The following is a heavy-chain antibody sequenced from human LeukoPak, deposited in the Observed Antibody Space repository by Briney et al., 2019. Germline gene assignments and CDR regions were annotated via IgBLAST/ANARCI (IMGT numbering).Heavy chain of an antibody. V-gene: IGHV3-9*01. Sequence: GGSLRLSCAGSGFIFNNYAMHWVRQPPGKGLEWVSGISWNSGSIDYADSVKGRFTISRDNSKNTLYLQMNSLRAEDTAVYYCARGRGSYYSGNYFDYWGQGTLVTVSS. CDR2: ISWNSGSI. CDR1: GFIFNNYA. D-gene: IGHD1-26*01. J-gene: IGHJ4*02. CDR3: ARGRGSYYSGNYFDY.